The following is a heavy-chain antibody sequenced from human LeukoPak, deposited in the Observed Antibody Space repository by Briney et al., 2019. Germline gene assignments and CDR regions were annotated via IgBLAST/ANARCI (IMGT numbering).Heavy chain of an antibody. V-gene: IGHV5-51*01. CDR3: ARQTITAVPFDY. J-gene: IGHJ4*02. CDR1: SYSFTNYW. D-gene: IGHD5-12*01. CDR2: IYPGGSLT. Sequence: GESLKISCKASSYSFTNYWIGWVRQMPGKGLEWMGIIYPGGSLTIYSPSFQGQVTISADKSISTAYLQWSSLKASDTAMYYCARQTITAVPFDYWGQGTLVTVSS.